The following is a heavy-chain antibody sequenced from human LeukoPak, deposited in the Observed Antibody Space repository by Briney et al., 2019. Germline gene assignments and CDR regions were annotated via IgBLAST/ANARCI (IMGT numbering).Heavy chain of an antibody. Sequence: SETLSLTCTVSGGSMRSNYWSLSRQPPGKGLEWIGNIYYSGSTNYNPSLKSRVTISIDPSKNQFSLKLSSVTAADTAIYYCVKDNGRWFDPWGQGTLVIVSS. V-gene: IGHV4-59*01. CDR2: IYYSGST. J-gene: IGHJ5*02. CDR1: GGSMRSNY. D-gene: IGHD1-26*01. CDR3: VKDNGRWFDP.